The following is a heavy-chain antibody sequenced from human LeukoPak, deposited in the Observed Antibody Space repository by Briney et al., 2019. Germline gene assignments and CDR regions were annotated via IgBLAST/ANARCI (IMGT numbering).Heavy chain of an antibody. D-gene: IGHD1-14*01. CDR2: INGDGSNT. CDR3: AREPAGMDV. V-gene: IGHV3-74*03. J-gene: IGHJ6*02. Sequence: GGSLRLSCAASGFTFSSHWMHWVRQAPGKGLVWVSRINGDGSNTTYADSVKGRFTISRDNAKNTLYLQMNSLRAEDTAVYYCAREPAGMDVWGQGTTVTVSS. CDR1: GFTFSSHW.